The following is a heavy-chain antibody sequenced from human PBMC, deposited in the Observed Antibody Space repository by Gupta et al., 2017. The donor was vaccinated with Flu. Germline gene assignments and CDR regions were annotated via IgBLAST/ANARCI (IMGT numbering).Heavy chain of an antibody. D-gene: IGHD3-10*01. V-gene: IGHV4-59*02. J-gene: IGHJ4*02. Sequence: QVHLQESGPGLVKPSETLSRTCSVPGASVTSNYWNWIRQSPEKELEWSGYVYAIGTSDNNPSLKSRVTISVDTSKNEFSLKVTSVTAADTAVYFCARGWSAKSYFNFWGPGTPGTVFS. CDR1: GASVTSNY. CDR3: ARGWSAKSYFNF. CDR2: VYAIGTS.